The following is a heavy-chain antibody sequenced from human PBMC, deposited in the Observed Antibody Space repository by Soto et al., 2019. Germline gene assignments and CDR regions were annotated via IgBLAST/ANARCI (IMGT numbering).Heavy chain of an antibody. V-gene: IGHV4-31*03. D-gene: IGHD3-3*01. CDR2: IYYSGST. Sequence: SETLSLTCTVSGGSISSGGYYWSWIRQHPGKGLEWIGYIYYSGSTYYNPSLKSRVTISVDTSKNQFSLKLSSVTAADTAVYYCARSLNDFPAWFDPWGQGTLVTAPQ. J-gene: IGHJ5*02. CDR1: GGSISSGGYY. CDR3: ARSLNDFPAWFDP.